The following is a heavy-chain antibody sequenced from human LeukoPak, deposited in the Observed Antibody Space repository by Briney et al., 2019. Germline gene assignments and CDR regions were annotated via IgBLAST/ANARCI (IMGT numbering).Heavy chain of an antibody. J-gene: IGHJ6*03. CDR3: ARDVGCSHTTCFYYMDV. D-gene: IGHD2-2*01. V-gene: IGHV4-31*03. CDR1: GGSISSGGYY. Sequence: PSQTLSLTCTVSGGSISSGGYYWTWIRQHPGKGLEWIGYIYYSGTYYNPSLKSRVSISEDTSKNQFSLKLTSVTAADTAVYYCARDVGCSHTTCFYYMDVWGKGTTVTVSS. CDR2: IYYSGT.